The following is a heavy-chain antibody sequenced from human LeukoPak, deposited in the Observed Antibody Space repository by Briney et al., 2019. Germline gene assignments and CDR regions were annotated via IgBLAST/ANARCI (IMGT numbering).Heavy chain of an antibody. J-gene: IGHJ4*02. V-gene: IGHV4-30-4*01. CDR3: ARALGGQLWFLDY. CDR1: GGSISSGDYY. CDR2: IYYSGST. Sequence: SETLSLTCTVSGGSISSGDYYWSWIRQPPGKGLEWIGYIYYSGSTYYNPSLKSRVTISVDTSKNQFSLKLSSVTAADTAVYYCARALGGQLWFLDYWGQGTLVTVSS. D-gene: IGHD5-18*01.